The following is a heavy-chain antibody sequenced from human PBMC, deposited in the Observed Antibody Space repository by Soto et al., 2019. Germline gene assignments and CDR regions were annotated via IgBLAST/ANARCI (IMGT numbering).Heavy chain of an antibody. J-gene: IGHJ6*02. Sequence: ASVKVSCKASGYAFTDYVVHWVRQAPGRGLEWMGWINPYSGDTNYAQKFQGRITMTLDTSITTAYLELSLLTSDDTAIYYCAREAGSGSYYPWNVWGQGTTVTVSS. CDR2: INPYSGDT. V-gene: IGHV1-2*02. D-gene: IGHD3-10*01. CDR3: AREAGSGSYYPWNV. CDR1: GYAFTDYV.